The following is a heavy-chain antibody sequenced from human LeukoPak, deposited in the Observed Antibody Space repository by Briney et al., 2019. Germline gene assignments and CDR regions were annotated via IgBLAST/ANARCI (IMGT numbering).Heavy chain of an antibody. D-gene: IGHD6-13*01. Sequence: PGGSLRLSCAASGFTFSSYWMSWVRQAPGKGLEWVANIKQDGSEKYYVDSVKGRFTISRDNAKNSLYLQMNSLRAEDTAVYYCARYSSSWSSYYYYGMDVWGQGTTVTVSS. V-gene: IGHV3-7*04. J-gene: IGHJ6*02. CDR3: ARYSSSWSSYYYYGMDV. CDR1: GFTFSSYW. CDR2: IKQDGSEK.